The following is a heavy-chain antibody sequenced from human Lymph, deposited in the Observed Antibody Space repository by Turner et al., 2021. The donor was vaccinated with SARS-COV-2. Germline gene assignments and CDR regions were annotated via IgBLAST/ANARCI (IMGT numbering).Heavy chain of an antibody. CDR2: IYSGGST. J-gene: IGHJ4*02. V-gene: IGHV3-53*01. Sequence: EVQLVESVGGLIQPGGSLRPSCAASGFTVSSNYMSWVRQAPGKGVEWVSLIYSGGSTLYADSVKGRFTISRDNSKNTLYLQMNSRRADDTAVYYCARVLPYGDYFDFWGQGTLVTVSS. CDR3: ARVLPYGDYFDF. D-gene: IGHD4-17*01. CDR1: GFTVSSNY.